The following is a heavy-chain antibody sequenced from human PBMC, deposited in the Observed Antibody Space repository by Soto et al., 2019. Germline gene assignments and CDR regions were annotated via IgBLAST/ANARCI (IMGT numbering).Heavy chain of an antibody. CDR3: AKDMGGRPNYGMDV. CDR1: GFTFDDYA. D-gene: IGHD6-6*01. CDR2: ISWNSGSI. Sequence: EVQLVESGGGLVQPGRSLRLSCAASGFTFDDYAMHWVRQAPGKGLEWVSSISWNSGSIGYADSVKGRFTISRDNAKNSLYVQMNSLAADDTALYYCAKDMGGRPNYGMDVWGQGATVTVSS. V-gene: IGHV3-9*01. J-gene: IGHJ6*02.